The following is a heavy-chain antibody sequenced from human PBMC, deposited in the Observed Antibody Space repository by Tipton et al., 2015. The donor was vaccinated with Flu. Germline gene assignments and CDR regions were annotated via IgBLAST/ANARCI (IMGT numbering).Heavy chain of an antibody. J-gene: IGHJ5*01. CDR1: GGSFSGYY. Sequence: TLSLTCAVYGGSFSGYYWSWIRQPPGKGLEWIGEINHSGSTNYNPSLKSRLAMSIDTSQSQFSLRLSSMTAADTAVYYCAKVKFGWVESWAQGTLVTVSS. CDR3: AKVKFGWVES. V-gene: IGHV4-34*01. D-gene: IGHD3-16*01. CDR2: INHSGST.